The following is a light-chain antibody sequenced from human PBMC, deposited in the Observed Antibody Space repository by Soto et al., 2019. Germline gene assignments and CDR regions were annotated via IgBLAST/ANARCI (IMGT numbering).Light chain of an antibody. CDR3: QQYDSSPRT. J-gene: IGKJ1*01. CDR2: DAS. CDR1: ESISYW. Sequence: DIQLTQSPSTLTASVGDRVTIGCRASESISYWLAWYQQKPGKAPKLLIYDASSLRSGVPSRFSGSGSGTEFTLTISRLEPEDFAVYYCQQYDSSPRTFGQGTKVDIK. V-gene: IGKV1-5*01.